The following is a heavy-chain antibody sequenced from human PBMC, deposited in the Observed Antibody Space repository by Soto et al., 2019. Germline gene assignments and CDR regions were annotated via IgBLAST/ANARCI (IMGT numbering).Heavy chain of an antibody. D-gene: IGHD3-16*01. J-gene: IGHJ6*02. CDR1: GGSISSSSYY. V-gene: IGHV4-39*01. CDR2: IYYSGYT. Sequence: SETLSLTCTVSGGSISSSSYYWGWIRQPPGKGMEWIGSIYYSGYTYYNQSLKSRVTISVDTSKNQFSLKLSSVTAADTAVYYCARHNGPLYVGYYYDMDVWGQGTTVTVSS. CDR3: ARHNGPLYVGYYYDMDV.